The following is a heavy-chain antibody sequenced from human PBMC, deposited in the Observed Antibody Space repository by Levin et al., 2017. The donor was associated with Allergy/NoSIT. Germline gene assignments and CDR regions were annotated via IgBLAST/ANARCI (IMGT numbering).Heavy chain of an antibody. D-gene: IGHD5-18*01. J-gene: IGHJ4*02. CDR3: ARRGYSYGYAFDY. Sequence: LGESLKISCKGSGYSFTNYWIGWVRQMPGKGLEWMGIIYPGDSDTKYNPSFQGQVTISADKSISTAYLQWSSLKASDTAMYYCARRGYSYGYAFDYWGQGTLVTVSS. CDR2: IYPGDSDT. V-gene: IGHV5-51*01. CDR1: GYSFTNYW.